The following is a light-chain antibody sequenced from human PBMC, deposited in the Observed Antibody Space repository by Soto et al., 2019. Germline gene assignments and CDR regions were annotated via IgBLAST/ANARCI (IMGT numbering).Light chain of an antibody. Sequence: DIQMTQSPSSLSASLGDRVTITCRASQSISTYLNWYQQKPGKAPKLLIYAASSLQSGVPSRFSGSGSGTDFTLTISSLQPEDFATYYCQQTYSILFTFGGGTKVDIK. CDR2: AAS. CDR3: QQTYSILFT. V-gene: IGKV1-39*01. CDR1: QSISTY. J-gene: IGKJ4*01.